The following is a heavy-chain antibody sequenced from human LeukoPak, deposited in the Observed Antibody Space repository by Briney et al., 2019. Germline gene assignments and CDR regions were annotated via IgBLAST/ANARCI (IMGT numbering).Heavy chain of an antibody. Sequence: GGSLRLSCAGSGFTFSSYAMSWVRQAPGKGLEWVSVISDSGDYTSYADSVRGRFTISRDNSRNTLYLQMISLRPEDTAVYYCAKDTSIGKYCTNGVCSPFDYWGQGTLVTVSS. J-gene: IGHJ4*02. D-gene: IGHD2-8*01. CDR3: AKDTSIGKYCTNGVCSPFDY. CDR1: GFTFSSYA. CDR2: ISDSGDYT. V-gene: IGHV3-23*01.